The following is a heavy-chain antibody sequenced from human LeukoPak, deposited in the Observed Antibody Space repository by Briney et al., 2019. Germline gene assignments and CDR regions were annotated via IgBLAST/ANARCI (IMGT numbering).Heavy chain of an antibody. CDR1: GFTFSSYA. CDR3: AKDRPPYGGNPYYFDY. J-gene: IGHJ4*02. CDR2: ISGSGGST. Sequence: GGSLRLSCAASGFTFSSYAMSWVRQAPGKGLEWVSAISGSGGSTYYADSVKGRFTISGDNSKNTLYLQMNSLRAEDTAVYYCAKDRPPYGGNPYYFDYWGQGTLVTVSS. V-gene: IGHV3-23*01. D-gene: IGHD4-23*01.